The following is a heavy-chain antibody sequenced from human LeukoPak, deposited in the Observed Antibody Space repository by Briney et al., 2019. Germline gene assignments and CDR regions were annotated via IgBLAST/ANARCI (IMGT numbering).Heavy chain of an antibody. V-gene: IGHV3-48*01. D-gene: IGHD1-26*01. CDR3: AREVGTPQAFDI. CDR2: INSRSSTI. Sequence: GGSLRLSCAASRFTFSNYGVNWVRQAPGKGLEWVSYINSRSSTIYYADSVGGRFTISRDNAKNSLYLQMNSLKAEDTAIYYCAREVGTPQAFDIWGQGTMVTVSS. CDR1: RFTFSNYG. J-gene: IGHJ3*02.